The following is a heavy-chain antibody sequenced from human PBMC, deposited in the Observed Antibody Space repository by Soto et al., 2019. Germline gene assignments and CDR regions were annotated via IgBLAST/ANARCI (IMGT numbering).Heavy chain of an antibody. D-gene: IGHD6-19*01. CDR2: IYSSGST. V-gene: IGHV4-59*08. J-gene: IGHJ4*02. Sequence: PSETLSLTCTVSGGSISNYYWNWIRQSPGKGLEWIGYIYSSGSTHYNPSLQNRVTISIDTSKNQVSLKVSSVTAADTAVYYCARLSSGVPAAIDDSSGWSTIDYWGQGTLVTVSS. CDR1: GGSISNYY. CDR3: ARLSSGVPAAIDDSSGWSTIDY.